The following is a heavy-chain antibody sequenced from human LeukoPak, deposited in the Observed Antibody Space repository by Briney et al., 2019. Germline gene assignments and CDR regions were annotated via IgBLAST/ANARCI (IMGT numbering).Heavy chain of an antibody. D-gene: IGHD6-13*01. CDR3: ARKKYSSSWYSPFDY. J-gene: IGHJ4*02. CDR1: GFTFNNYG. V-gene: IGHV3-30*03. Sequence: PGGSLRLSCAASGFTFNNYGMHWVRQAPGKGLEWVAVISYDGRNKHYPDSVKGRFTISRDNSKNALYLQMNSLRAEDTAVYYCARKKYSSSWYSPFDYWGQGTLVTVSS. CDR2: ISYDGRNK.